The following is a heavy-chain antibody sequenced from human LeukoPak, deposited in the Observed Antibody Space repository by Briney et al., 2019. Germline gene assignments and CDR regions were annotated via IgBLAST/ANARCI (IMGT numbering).Heavy chain of an antibody. Sequence: GGSLRLSCAAPGFTFSNSAMTWVRQAPGKGLEWVSLISGTGGSTYYADSVKGRFSISRDNAKNTRYLQMTSLKAEDTAVYYCAKERPNIAARPVDCWGQGTLVTVSS. CDR1: GFTFSNSA. CDR2: ISGTGGST. CDR3: AKERPNIAARPVDC. J-gene: IGHJ4*02. D-gene: IGHD6-6*01. V-gene: IGHV3-23*01.